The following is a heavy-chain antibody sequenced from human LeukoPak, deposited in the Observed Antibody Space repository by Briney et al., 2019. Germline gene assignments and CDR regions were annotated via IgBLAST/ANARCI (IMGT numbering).Heavy chain of an antibody. CDR1: GYTFTTYG. CDR3: ARYKRGGSYHFDY. Sequence: PGGSLRLSCVASGYTFTTYGMSWVRQAPGKGLEWVSGITNNGANTYYADSVKGRFTISRDNSKNTLYLQMNSLRVEDTAVYYCARYKRGGSYHFDYWGQGTLVTVSS. CDR2: ITNNGANT. V-gene: IGHV3-23*01. D-gene: IGHD1-26*01. J-gene: IGHJ4*02.